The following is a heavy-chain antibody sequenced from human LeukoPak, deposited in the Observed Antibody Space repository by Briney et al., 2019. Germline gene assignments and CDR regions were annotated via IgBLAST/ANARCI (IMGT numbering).Heavy chain of an antibody. Sequence: SVKVSCKASGGTFISYAISWVRQARGQGHEWMGRIIPILGIANYAQKFQGRVTITADKSTSTAYMELSSLRSEDTAVYYCARELYYYDSSGYQSFDYWGQGTLVTVSS. D-gene: IGHD3-22*01. V-gene: IGHV1-69*04. CDR2: IIPILGIA. CDR3: ARELYYYDSSGYQSFDY. CDR1: GGTFISYA. J-gene: IGHJ4*02.